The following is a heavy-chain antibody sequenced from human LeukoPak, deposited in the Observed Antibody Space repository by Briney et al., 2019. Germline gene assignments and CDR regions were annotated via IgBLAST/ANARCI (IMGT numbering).Heavy chain of an antibody. Sequence: GGSLRLSCAASGFTFSSYSMNWVRQAPGKGPEWVSSISSGSSYIYYADSVKGRLTISRDNAKNSLYLQMNSLRAEDTALYYCVRGGAGRTEDDVFDFWAPGTMVTVSS. V-gene: IGHV3-21*01. J-gene: IGHJ3*01. D-gene: IGHD1-26*01. CDR3: VRGGAGRTEDDVFDF. CDR1: GFTFSSYS. CDR2: ISSGSSYI.